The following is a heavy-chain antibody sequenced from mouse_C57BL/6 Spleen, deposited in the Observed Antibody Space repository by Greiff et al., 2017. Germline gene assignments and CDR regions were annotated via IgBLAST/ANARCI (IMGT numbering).Heavy chain of an antibody. J-gene: IGHJ4*01. CDR3: ARGSSYDAMDY. D-gene: IGHD1-1*01. Sequence: VHVKQSGPELVKPGDSVKISCKASGYSFTGYFMNWVMQSHGKSLEWIGRINPYNGDTFYNQKFKGKATLTVDKSSSTAHMELRSLTSEDSAVYYCARGSSYDAMDYWGQGTSVTVSS. CDR1: GYSFTGYF. CDR2: INPYNGDT. V-gene: IGHV1-20*01.